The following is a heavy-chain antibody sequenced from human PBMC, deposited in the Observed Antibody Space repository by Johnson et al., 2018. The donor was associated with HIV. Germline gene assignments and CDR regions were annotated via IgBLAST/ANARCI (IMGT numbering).Heavy chain of an antibody. D-gene: IGHD2-21*02. V-gene: IGHV3-74*01. Sequence: VQLVESGGGLVQPGGSLRLSCAASGFTFSSYWMHWVRQAPGKGLVWVSRINSDGSSTRYADSVKGRFTVSRAHAKNKLYLQMNSLRAEDTAVYYCARGAWSYCGGDCYGYPPDAFDIWGQGTMVTVSS. CDR1: GFTFSSYW. J-gene: IGHJ3*02. CDR2: INSDGSST. CDR3: ARGAWSYCGGDCYGYPPDAFDI.